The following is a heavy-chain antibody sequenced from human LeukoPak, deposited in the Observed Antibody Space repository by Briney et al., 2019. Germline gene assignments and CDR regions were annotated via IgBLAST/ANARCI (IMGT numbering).Heavy chain of an antibody. Sequence: SETLSLTCTVSGGSISSYYWSWIRQPPGKGLEWVGYIYYSGSTNYNPSLKSRVTISVDTSKNQFSLKLSSVTAADTAVYYCARLHEDYYYMDVWGKGTTVTVSS. CDR3: ARLHEDYYYMDV. V-gene: IGHV4-59*01. CDR1: GGSISSYY. CDR2: IYYSGST. D-gene: IGHD5-24*01. J-gene: IGHJ6*03.